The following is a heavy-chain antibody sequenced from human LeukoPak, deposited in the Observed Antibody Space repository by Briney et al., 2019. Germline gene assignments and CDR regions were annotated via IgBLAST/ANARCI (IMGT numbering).Heavy chain of an antibody. CDR3: AKLLNDYGDYYFDY. V-gene: IGHV3-23*01. Sequence: GGSLRLSCAASGFTLSIYAMSWVRQAPGKGLEWVSAIRGSGGSTYYADSVKGRFTISRDNSKNTLYLQVNSLRAEDTAVYYCAKLLNDYGDYYFDYWGQGTLVTVSS. CDR1: GFTLSIYA. D-gene: IGHD4-17*01. J-gene: IGHJ4*02. CDR2: IRGSGGST.